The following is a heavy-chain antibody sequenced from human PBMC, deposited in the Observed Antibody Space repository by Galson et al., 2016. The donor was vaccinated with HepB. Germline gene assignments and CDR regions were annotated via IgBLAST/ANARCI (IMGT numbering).Heavy chain of an antibody. Sequence: SVKVSCKASGYTFIHYGISWVRQAPGQGLEWMGWISTDNGDIHYAQKFQGRLSMTTDTSTSTAYMELRSLSSDDSAVYYCARTAVTGPSFFSFWGQGTLVSVSS. CDR3: ARTAVTGPSFFSF. D-gene: IGHD4-17*01. J-gene: IGHJ4*02. CDR1: GYTFIHYG. V-gene: IGHV1-18*01. CDR2: ISTDNGDI.